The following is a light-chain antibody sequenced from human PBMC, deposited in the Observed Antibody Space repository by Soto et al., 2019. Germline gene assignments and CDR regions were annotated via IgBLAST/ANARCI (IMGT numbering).Light chain of an antibody. CDR3: QHYNNWPFT. V-gene: IGKV3-15*01. CDR2: GAS. CDR1: QSVSSN. J-gene: IGKJ2*01. Sequence: EIVMTQSPATLSVSPGERATLSCRASQSVSSNLAWYQQKPGQAPRLLNYGASGRATGIPARFSGSGSGTEFPLTNSSLQSEDFAVYYCQHYNNWPFTFGQGTKLEIK.